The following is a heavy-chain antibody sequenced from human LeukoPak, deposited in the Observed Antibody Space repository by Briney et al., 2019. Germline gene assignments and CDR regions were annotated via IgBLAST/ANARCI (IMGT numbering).Heavy chain of an antibody. CDR2: ISSDGFSK. CDR3: ARGTHSSGYCDVFDI. D-gene: IGHD3-22*01. Sequence: GGSLRLSCAGSEFGFSSSVIHWGRQAPGRGLEWVAAISSDGFSKYYADSVKGRLTISRDNSRNTVYLQMSSLRAEDTAIYYCARGTHSSGYCDVFDIWGQGTMVSVSS. CDR1: EFGFSSSV. J-gene: IGHJ3*02. V-gene: IGHV3-30*04.